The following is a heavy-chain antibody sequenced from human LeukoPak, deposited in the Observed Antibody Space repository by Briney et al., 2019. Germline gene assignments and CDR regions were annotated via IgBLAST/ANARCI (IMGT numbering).Heavy chain of an antibody. Sequence: SSETLSLTCTVSGGSISSYYWSWIRQPPGKGLEWIGYIYHSGSTKYNPSLKSRVTISVDTSKNQFSLKLSSVTAADTAVYYCARDGYSGNDGLWGQGSLVTVSS. CDR1: GGSISSYY. V-gene: IGHV4-59*01. D-gene: IGHD5-12*01. CDR3: ARDGYSGNDGL. J-gene: IGHJ4*02. CDR2: IYHSGST.